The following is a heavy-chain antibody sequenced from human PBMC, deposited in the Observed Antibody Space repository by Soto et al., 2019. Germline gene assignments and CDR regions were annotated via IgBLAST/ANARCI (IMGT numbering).Heavy chain of an antibody. CDR3: AKDAQSSERYYYYGMDV. J-gene: IGHJ6*02. CDR2: INSDGSST. Sequence: GGSPGRCCAASGFTVSSSWMHWVRQAPGKGLVWVSRINSDGSSTSYADSVKGRFTISRDNAKNTLYLQMNSLRAEDTAVYYCAKDAQSSERYYYYGMDVWGQGTTVTVSS. V-gene: IGHV3-74*01. CDR1: GFTVSSSW. D-gene: IGHD6-25*01.